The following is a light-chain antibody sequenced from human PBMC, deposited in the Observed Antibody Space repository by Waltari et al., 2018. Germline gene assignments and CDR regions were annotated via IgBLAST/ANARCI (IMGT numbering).Light chain of an antibody. J-gene: IGKJ2*01. CDR2: KAS. CDR1: QSISSW. V-gene: IGKV1-5*03. CDR3: QQSYSTPYT. Sequence: DIQMTQSPSTLSASVGDRVTITCRASQSISSWVAWYQQKPGTAPKLLIYKASTLETGVPSRFSGSGFGTEFTLTISSLQPDDFATYYCQQSYSTPYTFGQGTKLEIK.